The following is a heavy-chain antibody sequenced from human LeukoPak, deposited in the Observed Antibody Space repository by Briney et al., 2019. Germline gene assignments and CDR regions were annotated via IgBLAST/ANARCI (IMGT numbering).Heavy chain of an antibody. D-gene: IGHD6-19*01. CDR3: AREGGSSGWFGLFIDY. J-gene: IGHJ4*02. V-gene: IGHV3-48*04. CDR1: GFTFSSYS. CDR2: ISSSGSTI. Sequence: GGSLRLSCAASGFTFSSYSMNWVRQAPGKGLEWVSYISSSGSTIYYADSVKGRFTISRDNAKNSLYLQMNSLRAEDTAVYYCAREGGSSGWFGLFIDYWGQGTLVTVSS.